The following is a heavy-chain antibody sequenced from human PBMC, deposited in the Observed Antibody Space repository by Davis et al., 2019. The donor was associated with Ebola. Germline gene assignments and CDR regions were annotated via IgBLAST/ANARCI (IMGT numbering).Heavy chain of an antibody. V-gene: IGHV4-34*01. J-gene: IGHJ4*02. CDR2: INHSGST. D-gene: IGHD6-19*01. CDR3: ARSSQWLGKFDY. Sequence: SETLSLTCAVYGGSFSGYYWSWIRQPPGKGLEWIGEINHSGSTNYNPSLKSRVTISVDTSKNQFSLKLSSVTAADTAVYYCARSSQWLGKFDYWGQGTLVTVSS. CDR1: GGSFSGYY.